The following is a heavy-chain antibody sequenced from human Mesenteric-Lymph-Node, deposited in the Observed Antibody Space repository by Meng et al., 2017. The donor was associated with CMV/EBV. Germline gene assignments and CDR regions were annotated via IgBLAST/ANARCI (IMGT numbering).Heavy chain of an antibody. D-gene: IGHD3-9*01. V-gene: IGHV1-18*01. CDR2: ISPYSGNT. CDR3: ARVSYYDTLTGLDYFDY. CDR1: GYSLSSYA. J-gene: IGHJ4*02. Sequence: ASVKVSCKASGYSLSSYAFSWVRQAPGQGLEWMGWISPYSGNTKYVQQFQGRVTMTTDTSTSTVYMEFRSLRSDDTAVYYCARVSYYDTLTGLDYFDYWGQGTLVTVSS.